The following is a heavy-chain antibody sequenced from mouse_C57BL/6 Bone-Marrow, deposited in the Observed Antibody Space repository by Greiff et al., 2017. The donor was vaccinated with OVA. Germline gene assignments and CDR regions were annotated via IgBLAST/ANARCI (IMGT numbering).Heavy chain of an antibody. CDR2: IFPGSGST. Sequence: VQLQQSGPELVKPGASVKISCKASGYTFTDYYINWVKQRPGQGLGWIGWIFPGSGSTSYNEKFKGKATLTVDKASSTAYMLLSSLTSEDSAVYFCARSGDYYGSSHYFDYWGQGTTLTVSS. D-gene: IGHD1-1*01. CDR3: ARSGDYYGSSHYFDY. V-gene: IGHV1-75*01. J-gene: IGHJ2*01. CDR1: GYTFTDYY.